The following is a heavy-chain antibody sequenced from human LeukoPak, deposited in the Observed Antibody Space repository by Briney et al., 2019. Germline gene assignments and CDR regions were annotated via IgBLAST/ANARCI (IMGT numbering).Heavy chain of an antibody. CDR2: IKQDGSEK. D-gene: IGHD3-10*01. J-gene: IGHJ4*02. Sequence: GGSLRLSCAASGFTFSSYWMSWVRQAPGKGLEWVANIKQDGSEKYYVDSVKGRFTISRDNAKNSLYLQMNSLRAEDTAVYYCARDRRLLWFGELSPAFDYWGQGTLVTVSS. CDR3: ARDRRLLWFGELSPAFDY. CDR1: GFTFSSYW. V-gene: IGHV3-7*01.